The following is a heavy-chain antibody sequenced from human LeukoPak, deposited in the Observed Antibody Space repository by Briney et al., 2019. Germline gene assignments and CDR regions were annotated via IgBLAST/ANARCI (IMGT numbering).Heavy chain of an antibody. V-gene: IGHV7-4-1*02. CDR2: INTNTGNP. CDR1: GYTFTSYA. D-gene: IGHD5-12*01. Sequence: ASVKVSCKASGYTFTSYAMNWVRQAPGQGLEWMGWINTNTGNPTYAQGFTGRFVFSLDTSVSTAYLQISSLKAEDTAVYYCAGGYDFDYYYYTDVWGKGTTVTVSS. J-gene: IGHJ6*03. CDR3: AGGYDFDYYYYTDV.